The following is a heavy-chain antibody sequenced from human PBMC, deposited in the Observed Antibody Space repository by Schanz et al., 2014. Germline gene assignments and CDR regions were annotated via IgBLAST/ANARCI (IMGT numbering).Heavy chain of an antibody. CDR3: ARDRVSFVRGPLGVD. Sequence: QVQLVQSGVEVKRPGASVRVSCKASGYSFTDYAIHWVRQAPGQGLEWMGWISGYNGDTNYAPKFQDRVTMTTDTSAGMNSWELRNLKSDDTAVYYCARDRVSFVRGPLGVDWGQGTQVIVSS. D-gene: IGHD3-10*01. J-gene: IGHJ4*02. CDR1: GYSFTDYA. CDR2: ISGYNGDT. V-gene: IGHV1-18*01.